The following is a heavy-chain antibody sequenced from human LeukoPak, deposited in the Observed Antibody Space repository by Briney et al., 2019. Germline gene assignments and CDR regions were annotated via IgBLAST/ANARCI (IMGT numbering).Heavy chain of an antibody. CDR3: ARARWVSGCYYFDY. CDR2: IKQDGSQK. D-gene: IGHD6-19*01. Sequence: PGGSLTLSCVASGFTFSGYWMSWVRHPPGKGLEGVANIKQDGSQKYHVDSVKGRFTISRDNAKNSLYLQMDSLRAEDTAIYYCARARWVSGCYYFDYWGQGTLVTVSS. V-gene: IGHV3-7*01. CDR1: GFTFSGYW. J-gene: IGHJ4*02.